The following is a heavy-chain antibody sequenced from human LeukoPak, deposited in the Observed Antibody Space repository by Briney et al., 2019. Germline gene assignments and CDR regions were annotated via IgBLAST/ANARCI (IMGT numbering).Heavy chain of an antibody. Sequence: ASVKVSCKASGYTFSGYYIHWVRQAPGQGLEWMGWINPNSGGTNHAQKFQGRVTMTTDTSTTTAYMELRSLRSDDTVVYYCARPQEEDGYNYNWAFDYWGQGTLVTVSS. CDR2: INPNSGGT. V-gene: IGHV1-2*02. CDR3: ARPQEEDGYNYNWAFDY. CDR1: GYTFSGYY. D-gene: IGHD5-24*01. J-gene: IGHJ4*02.